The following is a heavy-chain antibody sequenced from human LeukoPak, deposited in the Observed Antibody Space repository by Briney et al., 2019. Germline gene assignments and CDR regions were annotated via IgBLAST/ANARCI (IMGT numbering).Heavy chain of an antibody. CDR2: ISGSGGST. D-gene: IGHD6-19*01. V-gene: IGHV3-23*01. CDR1: GFTFSSYA. J-gene: IGHJ4*02. CDR3: AKHTQWLVLFDY. Sequence: GGSLILSCAASGFTFSSYAISWVRQAPGKGLDWVSAISGSGGSTYYADSVKGRFTISRDNSKTTLYLQMNSLRAEDTAVYYCAKHTQWLVLFDYWGQGTLVTVSS.